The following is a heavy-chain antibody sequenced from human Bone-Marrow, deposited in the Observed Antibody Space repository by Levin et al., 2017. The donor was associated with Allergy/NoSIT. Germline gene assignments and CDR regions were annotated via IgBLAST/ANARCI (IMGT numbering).Heavy chain of an antibody. Sequence: TGGSLRLSCAASGFTFSGYVIHWVRQAPGKGLEWVARVWFDGSNEQYAESVKGRFTISRDNSKKTVQLQMNSLRVDDTAVYYCVRDAGDDTAGYYFDSWGQGTLVTVSS. D-gene: IGHD3-22*01. CDR1: GFTFSGYV. J-gene: IGHJ4*02. V-gene: IGHV3-33*01. CDR2: VWFDGSNE. CDR3: VRDAGDDTAGYYFDS.